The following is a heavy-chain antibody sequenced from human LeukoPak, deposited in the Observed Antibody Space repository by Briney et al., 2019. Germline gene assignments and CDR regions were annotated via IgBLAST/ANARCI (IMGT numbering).Heavy chain of an antibody. D-gene: IGHD3-22*01. V-gene: IGHV3-30*02. CDR1: GFTFSSYG. Sequence: GGSLRLSCAASGFTFSSYGMHWVRQAPGKGLEWVAFIRYDGSNKNYADSVKGRFTISRDNSKNTLYLQMNSLRAEDTALYYCAKVVQKYYYDSSVFDYWGQGTLVTVSS. CDR3: AKVVQKYYYDSSVFDY. J-gene: IGHJ4*02. CDR2: IRYDGSNK.